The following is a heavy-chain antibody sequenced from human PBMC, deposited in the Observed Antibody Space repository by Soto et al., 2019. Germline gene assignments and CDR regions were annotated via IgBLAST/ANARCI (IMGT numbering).Heavy chain of an antibody. CDR2: INAGNGNT. D-gene: IGHD3-3*01. V-gene: IGHV1-3*01. CDR1: GYTFTSYA. J-gene: IGHJ6*02. Sequence: VASVKVSCKASGYTFTSYAMHWVRQAPGQRLEWMGWINAGNGNTKYSQKFQGRVTITRDTSASTAYMELSSLRSEDTAVYYCARDLAYYDFWSGYYTRGMDVWGQGTTVTVSS. CDR3: ARDLAYYDFWSGYYTRGMDV.